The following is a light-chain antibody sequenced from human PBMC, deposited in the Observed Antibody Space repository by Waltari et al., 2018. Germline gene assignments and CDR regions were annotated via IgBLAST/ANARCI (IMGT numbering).Light chain of an antibody. V-gene: IGKV1-39*01. CDR1: QSISTY. CDR2: TAA. CDR3: QQTYSIPLT. J-gene: IGKJ4*01. Sequence: DIQMTQSPSSLSASVGDRVTITCRASQSISTYLNWYQQKPGKVPKLLIYTAATLQSGVPSRFSGSGSGTDFTLTISSLQPEDFSTFYCQQTYSIPLTFGGGTNVEIK.